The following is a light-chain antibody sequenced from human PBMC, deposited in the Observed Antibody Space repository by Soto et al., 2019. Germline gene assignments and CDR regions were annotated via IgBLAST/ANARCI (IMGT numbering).Light chain of an antibody. CDR1: QSVRTK. CDR2: GAS. CDR3: QQYDNWTSIT. J-gene: IGKJ5*01. Sequence: ELVMTKSPPTLSVSPGEGATLSCRASQSVRTKLAGYQQKAGQAPRLLIYGASTRATGVSDRFSGSGSGTEYTLTISSLQSEDFAVYYCQQYDNWTSITFGEGTRVEIK. V-gene: IGKV3-15*01.